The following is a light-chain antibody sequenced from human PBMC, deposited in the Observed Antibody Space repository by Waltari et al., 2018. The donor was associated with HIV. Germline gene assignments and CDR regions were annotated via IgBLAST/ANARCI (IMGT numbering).Light chain of an antibody. V-gene: IGLV1-40*01. CDR2: SNT. Sequence: QSVLTQPPSLSRAPGQRVTVACSGSSSNIRAGYDVHWYQQLPGIAPKVLISSNTNRPSGVPDRFSASKSGTSGSLTSTGLQAEDEADYYCQSYDGRHMVFGGGTKVTVL. CDR1: SSNIRAGYD. CDR3: QSYDGRHMV. J-gene: IGLJ3*02.